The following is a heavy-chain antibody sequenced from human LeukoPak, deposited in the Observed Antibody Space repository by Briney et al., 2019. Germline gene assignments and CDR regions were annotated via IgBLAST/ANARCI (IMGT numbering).Heavy chain of an antibody. V-gene: IGHV3-33*06. D-gene: IGHD6-13*01. J-gene: IGHJ4*02. Sequence: PGRSLRLSCAASGFTFSSYGMHWVRQAPGKGLEWVAVIWYDGSNKYYADSVKGRFTISRDNSKNTLYLQMNSLRAEDTAVYYCAKIPVPASSSWYDYWGQGTLVTVSS. CDR2: IWYDGSNK. CDR1: GFTFSSYG. CDR3: AKIPVPASSSWYDY.